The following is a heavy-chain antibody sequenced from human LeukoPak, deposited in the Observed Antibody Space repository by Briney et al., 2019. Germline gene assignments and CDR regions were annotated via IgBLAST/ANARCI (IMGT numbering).Heavy chain of an antibody. CDR1: GGSISSYY. J-gene: IGHJ4*02. D-gene: IGHD4-23*01. CDR3: ARHYGGNSFDY. CDR2: IYYSGST. V-gene: IGHV4-59*08. Sequence: SETLSLTCTVSGGSISSYYWSWIRQPPGKGLEWIGYIYYSGSTNYNPSLKSRVTMSVDTSKNQFSLKLSSVTAADTAVYYCARHYGGNSFDYWGQGTLVTVSS.